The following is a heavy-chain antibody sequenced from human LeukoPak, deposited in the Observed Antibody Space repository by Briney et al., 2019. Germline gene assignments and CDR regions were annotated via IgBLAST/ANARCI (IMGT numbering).Heavy chain of an antibody. J-gene: IGHJ4*02. V-gene: IGHV3-23*01. CDR3: ASGMVRGVIQTPLY. Sequence: PGGSLRLSCAASGFTFSSYAMSWARQAPGKGLEWVLAFSGSGVITYSADSVKARFTISRDNSKNTLYLQMNSLRAEDTAVYYCASGMVRGVIQTPLYWGQGTLVTVSS. CDR2: FSGSGVIT. D-gene: IGHD3-10*01. CDR1: GFTFSSYA.